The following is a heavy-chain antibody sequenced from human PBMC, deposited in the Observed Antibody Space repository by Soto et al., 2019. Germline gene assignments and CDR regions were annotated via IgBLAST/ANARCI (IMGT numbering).Heavy chain of an antibody. CDR3: TRGGVASRTFDY. J-gene: IGHJ4*02. D-gene: IGHD1-26*01. Sequence: HGESLKISCETSGYSFTSYWIGWVRQMPGQGLEWMGIVYPDDSDTRYSPSFRGQVTISADKSISTAYLQWSSLKASDTAMYYCTRGGVASRTFDYWGQGSLVTVSS. CDR2: VYPDDSDT. CDR1: GYSFTSYW. V-gene: IGHV5-51*01.